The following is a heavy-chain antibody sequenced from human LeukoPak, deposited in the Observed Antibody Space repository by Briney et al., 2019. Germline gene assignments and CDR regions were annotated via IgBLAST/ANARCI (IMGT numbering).Heavy chain of an antibody. CDR2: IYTSGST. V-gene: IGHV4-4*07. J-gene: IGHJ4*02. CDR3: ATDSSGYQSY. D-gene: IGHD3-22*01. Sequence: PSETLSLTCTVSGGSISGYYWSWIRQPAGKGLEWIGRIYTSGSTNYNPSLKSRVTISVDKSKNQFSLKLSSVTAADTAVYYCATDSSGYQSYWGQGTLVTVSS. CDR1: GGSISGYY.